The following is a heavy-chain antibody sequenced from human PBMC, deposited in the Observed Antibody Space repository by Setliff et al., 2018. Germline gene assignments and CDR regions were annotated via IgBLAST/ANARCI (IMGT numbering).Heavy chain of an antibody. J-gene: IGHJ6*03. CDR1: GGSINRDY. V-gene: IGHV4-59*04. Sequence: SETLSLTCSVSGGSINRDYWSWIRQPPGKGLEWVGYIHYSGSTSYNQSLKSRVTLSVDTSKNQFSLQLTSVTAADTAIYYCARAVRGYYDFYYMDAWDKGATVTVSS. CDR3: ARAVRGYYDFYYMDA. D-gene: IGHD4-17*01. CDR2: IHYSGST.